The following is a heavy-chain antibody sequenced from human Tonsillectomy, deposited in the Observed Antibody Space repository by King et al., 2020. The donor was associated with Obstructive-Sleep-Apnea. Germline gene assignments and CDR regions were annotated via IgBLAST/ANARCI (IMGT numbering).Heavy chain of an antibody. CDR3: AKDQITMIVVPRAFDI. CDR1: GFTFSSYG. Sequence: VKRVESGGGVVQPGGSLRLSCAASGFTFSSYGMHWVRQAPGKGLEWVAFIRYDGSNKYYADSVKGRFTISRDNSKNTLYLQMNSLRAEDTAVYYCAKDQITMIVVPRAFDIWGQGTMVTVSS. CDR2: IRYDGSNK. J-gene: IGHJ3*02. D-gene: IGHD3-22*01. V-gene: IGHV3-30*02.